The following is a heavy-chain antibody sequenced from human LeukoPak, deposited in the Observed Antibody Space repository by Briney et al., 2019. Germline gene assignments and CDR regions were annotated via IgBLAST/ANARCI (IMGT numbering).Heavy chain of an antibody. J-gene: IGHJ4*02. Sequence: GGSLRLSCAASGLTFDDYAMHWVRQAPGKGLEWVSGISWNGGSIGYADSVKGRFTISRDNAKNSLYLQMNSLRAEDTALYYCAKAADCRGYDLDEGYFDYWGQGTLVTVSS. CDR2: ISWNGGSI. CDR3: AKAADCRGYDLDEGYFDY. V-gene: IGHV3-9*01. D-gene: IGHD3-3*01. CDR1: GLTFDDYA.